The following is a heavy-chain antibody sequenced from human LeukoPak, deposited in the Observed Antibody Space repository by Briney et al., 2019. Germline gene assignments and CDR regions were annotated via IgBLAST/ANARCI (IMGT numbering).Heavy chain of an antibody. J-gene: IGHJ4*02. CDR3: AREPRSNYFFDY. V-gene: IGHV3-21*01. CDR2: IDTDGTCI. D-gene: IGHD1-1*01. Sequence: GGSLRLSCAASGFTVSSNYMSWVRQAPGKGLEWISSIDTDGTCIHYADSVRGRFTISRDNAKNSVFLQLTSLTVEDTAVYYCAREPRSNYFFDYWGQGTLVTVSS. CDR1: GFTVSSNY.